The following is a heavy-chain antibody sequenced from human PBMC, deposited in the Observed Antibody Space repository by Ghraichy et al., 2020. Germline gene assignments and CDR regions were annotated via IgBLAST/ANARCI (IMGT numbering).Heavy chain of an antibody. V-gene: IGHV3-74*01. CDR2: INSDGSST. CDR3: ARSLPYSNWFDP. CDR1: GFTFSSYW. J-gene: IGHJ5*02. Sequence: GESLNISCAASGFTFSSYWMHWVRQAPGKGLVWVSRINSDGSSTSYADSVKGRFTISRDNAKNTLYLQMNSLRAEDTAVYYCARSLPYSNWFDPWGQGTLVTVSS. D-gene: IGHD4-11*01.